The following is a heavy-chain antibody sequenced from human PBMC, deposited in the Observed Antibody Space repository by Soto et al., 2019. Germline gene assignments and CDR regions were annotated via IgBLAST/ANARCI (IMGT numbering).Heavy chain of an antibody. D-gene: IGHD6-6*01. CDR1: GFTFSSYA. CDR3: ARVFSLFGSSPFDY. Sequence: GGSLRLSCAASGFTFSSYAMHWVRQAPGKGLEWVAVISYDGSNKYYADSVKGRFTISRDNSKNRLYLQMNSLGAEDTAVYYCARVFSLFGSSPFDYWGQGTLVTVSS. CDR2: ISYDGSNK. V-gene: IGHV3-30-3*01. J-gene: IGHJ4*02.